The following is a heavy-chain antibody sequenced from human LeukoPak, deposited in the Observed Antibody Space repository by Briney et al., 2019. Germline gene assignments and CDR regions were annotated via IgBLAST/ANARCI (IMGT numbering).Heavy chain of an antibody. V-gene: IGHV3-53*01. J-gene: IGHJ4*02. Sequence: GGSLRLSCAASGFTVSSNYMSWVRQAPGKGLEWVSVIYRGGSRLREGRFTISRDNSKNTLYLQMNSLRAEDTAVYYCARGGYSYGYIDYWGQGTLVTVSS. CDR2: IYRGG. CDR3: ARGGYSYGYIDY. CDR1: GFTVSSNY. D-gene: IGHD5-18*01.